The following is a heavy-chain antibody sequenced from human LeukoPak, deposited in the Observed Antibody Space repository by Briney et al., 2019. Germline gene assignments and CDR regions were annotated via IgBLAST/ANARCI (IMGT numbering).Heavy chain of an antibody. CDR1: GFTFDDYA. Sequence: PGGSLRLSCAASGFTFDDYAMHWVRQAPGKGLEWVSLISWDGGSTYYADSVKGRFTISRDNSKNSLYLQMNSLRAEDTALYYCAKDMKPHPLKQWLVRGPFDYWGQGTLVTVSS. V-gene: IGHV3-43D*03. D-gene: IGHD6-19*01. CDR3: AKDMKPHPLKQWLVRGPFDY. J-gene: IGHJ4*02. CDR2: ISWDGGST.